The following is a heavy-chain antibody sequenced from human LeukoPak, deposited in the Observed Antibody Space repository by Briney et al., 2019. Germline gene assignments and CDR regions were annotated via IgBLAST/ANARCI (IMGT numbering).Heavy chain of an antibody. CDR3: ATDRRRRFGELSVPPPRY. CDR2: ISAYNGNT. V-gene: IGHV1-18*01. Sequence: GASVKVSCKASGYTFTSYGISWVRQAPGQGLEWMGWISAYNGNTNYAQKFQGRVTMTEDTSTDTAYMELSSLRSEDTAVYYCATDRRRRFGELSVPPPRYWGQGTLVTVSS. CDR1: GYTFTSYG. J-gene: IGHJ4*02. D-gene: IGHD3-10*01.